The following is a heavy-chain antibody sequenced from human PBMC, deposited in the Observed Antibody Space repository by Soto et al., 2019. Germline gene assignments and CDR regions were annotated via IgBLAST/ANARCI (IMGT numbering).Heavy chain of an antibody. Sequence: GGSLRLSCAASGFTFSSYAMHWVRQAPGKGLEWVAVISYDGSNKYYADSVKGRFTISRDNSKNTLYLQMNSLRAEDTAVYYCARDGPYYYDSSGYYFKDAFDIWGQGTMVTVSS. CDR1: GFTFSSYA. CDR2: ISYDGSNK. V-gene: IGHV3-30-3*01. D-gene: IGHD3-22*01. J-gene: IGHJ3*02. CDR3: ARDGPYYYDSSGYYFKDAFDI.